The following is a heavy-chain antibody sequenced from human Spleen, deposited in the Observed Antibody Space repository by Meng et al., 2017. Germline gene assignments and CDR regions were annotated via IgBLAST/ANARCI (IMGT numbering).Heavy chain of an antibody. D-gene: IGHD1-26*01. J-gene: IGHJ4*02. CDR1: GGSIISYY. CDR3: ARGFGADTEY. V-gene: IGHV4-59*12. Sequence: QVQLQESGPGLVKPSETLSLTCTVSGGSIISYYWSWIRQPPGKGLEWIGYIYYSGSTNYNPSLKSRVTISVDTSKNQFSLKLTSVTPEDTAVYYCARGFGADTEYWAQGTLVTVSS. CDR2: IYYSGST.